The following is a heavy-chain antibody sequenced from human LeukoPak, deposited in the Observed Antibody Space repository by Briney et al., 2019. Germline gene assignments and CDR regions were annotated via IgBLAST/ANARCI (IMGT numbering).Heavy chain of an antibody. J-gene: IGHJ3*01. CDR1: GAHISNYY. V-gene: IGHV4-4*07. CDR2: LHAREST. CDR3: ASLSSGAAFDV. Sequence: SESLSLTCTVSGAHISNYYWTWVRQSAAQGLEWIGRLHARESTIYNPSLKSRLTMSIDTSKDQLSLTPTSVTAADSAVYYCASLSSGAAFDVWGQGTVVTVSS. D-gene: IGHD3-22*01.